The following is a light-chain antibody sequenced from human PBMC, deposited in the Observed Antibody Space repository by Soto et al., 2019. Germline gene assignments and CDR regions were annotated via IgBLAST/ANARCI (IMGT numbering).Light chain of an antibody. J-gene: IGLJ1*01. V-gene: IGLV1-47*01. CDR3: AAWDDSLSGLV. CDR2: RNN. Sequence: LTQPPSASGTPGQRVTISCSGSSSNIGSNYVYWYQQLPGTAPKLLIYRNNQRPSGVPDRFSGSKSGTSASLAISGLRAEDEADYYCAAWDDSLSGLVFGTGTKVTVL. CDR1: SSNIGSNY.